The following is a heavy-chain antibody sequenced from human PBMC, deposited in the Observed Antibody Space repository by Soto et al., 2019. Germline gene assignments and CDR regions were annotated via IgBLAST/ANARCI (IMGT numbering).Heavy chain of an antibody. CDR1: GFTLSGYA. D-gene: IGHD6-6*01. J-gene: IGHJ6*03. CDR3: ARRARPDFYYMAV. V-gene: IGHV3-64*01. Sequence: EVQLAESGGGLAQPGGSLRLSCAASGFTLSGYAMDWVRQAPGKGLEYVSGISSNGVGTYYANSVQGIFTISRVNANNTVYRQMGSLRPEDMAVYYCARRARPDFYYMAVWGKGTTVTVS. CDR2: ISSNGVGT.